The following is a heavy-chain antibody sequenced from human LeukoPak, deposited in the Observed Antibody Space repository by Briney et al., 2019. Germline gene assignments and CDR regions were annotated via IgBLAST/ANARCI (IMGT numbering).Heavy chain of an antibody. D-gene: IGHD2-15*01. CDR3: ARDLVAVAATGTAVDY. Sequence: PGGSLRLSCAASGFTFSSYSMNWVRQAPGKGLEWVSSISSSSSYIYYADSLKGRFTISRDNSKNTLYLQMNSLRPEDTAVYYCARDLVAVAATGTAVDYWGQGTLVTVSS. CDR1: GFTFSSYS. CDR2: ISSSSSYI. V-gene: IGHV3-21*01. J-gene: IGHJ4*02.